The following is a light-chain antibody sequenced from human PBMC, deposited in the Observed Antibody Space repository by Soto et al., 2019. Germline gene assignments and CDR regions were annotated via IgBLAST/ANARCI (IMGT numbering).Light chain of an antibody. CDR2: EGS. CDR1: SSDVGNYNL. V-gene: IGLV2-23*01. J-gene: IGLJ3*02. CDR3: CSYAGDSTWV. Sequence: QSALTQPASVCGSPGQSITISCTRTSSDVGNYNLVSWYQQHPGEAPKLLIYEGSKRPSGVSNRFSGSKFGNTASLTISGLQAEDEVDYYCCSYAGDSTWVFGGGTKVTVL.